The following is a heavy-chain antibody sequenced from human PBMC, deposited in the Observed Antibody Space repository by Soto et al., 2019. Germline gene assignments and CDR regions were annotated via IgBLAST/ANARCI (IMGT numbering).Heavy chain of an antibody. CDR2: MEPSSGRT. D-gene: IGHD1-26*01. Sequence: QVQLVQSGAEARVPGASVKVSCKASGYSFTGLDINWVRQTTGQGLEWMGWMEPSSGRTGYAQKFQGRVTMTRDTSINTAYMELSSLTSDDTAFYYCARGVTAGVDYWGQGTLATVSS. V-gene: IGHV1-8*01. CDR1: GYSFTGLD. J-gene: IGHJ4*02. CDR3: ARGVTAGVDY.